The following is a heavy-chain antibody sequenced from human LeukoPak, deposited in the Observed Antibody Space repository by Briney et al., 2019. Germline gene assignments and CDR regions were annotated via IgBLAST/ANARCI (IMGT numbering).Heavy chain of an antibody. CDR1: GVSISTYY. D-gene: IGHD6-19*01. Sequence: SETLSPTCTVSGVSISTYYWSWIRQPAGKGLEWIGRIYSSGSTNYNPSLKSRVTMSVDTSKNQFYLKLNSVTAADTAVYYCARAAGRYSSGWYYFDYWGQGTLVTVSS. V-gene: IGHV4-4*07. CDR2: IYSSGST. CDR3: ARAAGRYSSGWYYFDY. J-gene: IGHJ4*02.